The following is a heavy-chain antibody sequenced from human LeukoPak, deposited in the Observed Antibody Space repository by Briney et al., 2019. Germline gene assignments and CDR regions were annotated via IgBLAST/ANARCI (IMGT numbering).Heavy chain of an antibody. J-gene: IGHJ6*03. CDR3: ARALNYYYYMDV. CDR1: GGSITDYY. Sequence: SETLSLTCTVSGGSITDYYWIWIRQPPGKGLEYIGYIYYNGVTNYNPSLKSRVTISVDTSKNQFSLKLSSVTAADTAVYYCARALNYYYYMDVWGKGTTVTVSS. CDR2: IYYNGVT. V-gene: IGHV4-59*01.